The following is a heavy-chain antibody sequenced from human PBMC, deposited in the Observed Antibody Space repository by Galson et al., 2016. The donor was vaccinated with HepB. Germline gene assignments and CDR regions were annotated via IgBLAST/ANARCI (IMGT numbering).Heavy chain of an antibody. D-gene: IGHD2-8*01. Sequence: SVKVSCKASGYNFINYAIHWVRQAPGQRLEWMGWINTDNGNTKSSQKFQGRVTISRDTSGTTAYMELRSLRYEDTAIYYCARETGMVYAIEGGCLEYWGQGTLVTVSS. V-gene: IGHV1-3*04. J-gene: IGHJ4*02. CDR1: GYNFINYA. CDR2: INTDNGNT. CDR3: ARETGMVYAIEGGCLEY.